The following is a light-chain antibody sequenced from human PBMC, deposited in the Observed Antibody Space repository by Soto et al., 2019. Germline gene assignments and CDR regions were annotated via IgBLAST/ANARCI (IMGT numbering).Light chain of an antibody. CDR2: KIS. CDR3: MQGTHWPPT. Sequence: DVVMTQSPLSLPVTLGQPASISCRSSQSLVYRDGDTYLSWFHQRPGQSRRRLIYKISDRDSGVPDRFSGSGSGTDFTLKISRVEAEDVGVYYCMQGTHWPPTFGGGTKVEIK. J-gene: IGKJ4*01. CDR1: QSLVYRDGDTY. V-gene: IGKV2-30*01.